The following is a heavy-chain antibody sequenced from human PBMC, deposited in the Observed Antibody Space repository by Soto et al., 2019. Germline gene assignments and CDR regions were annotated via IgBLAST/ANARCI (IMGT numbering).Heavy chain of an antibody. Sequence: GASVEVSCKASGYIFITYCISWVLQAPGQGLEWMGRISTYNGNTNYAQNLQGRVTMTTDTSTSTAYMELRSLRSDDTAVYYCARDLDGSGSYYTDYWGPGTLVTVS. V-gene: IGHV1-18*01. CDR2: ISTYNGNT. D-gene: IGHD3-10*01. CDR3: ARDLDGSGSYYTDY. CDR1: GYIFITYC. J-gene: IGHJ4*02.